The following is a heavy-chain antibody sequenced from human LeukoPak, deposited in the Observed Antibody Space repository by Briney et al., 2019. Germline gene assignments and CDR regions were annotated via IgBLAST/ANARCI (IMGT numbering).Heavy chain of an antibody. CDR3: ARRGYCSGGSCYGRRSFYYYMDV. Sequence: GASVKVSCXASGGTFSSYAISWVRQAHGQGLEWMAGIIPIFGTANYAQEFQGRVTITADESTSTAYMELSSLRSEDTAVYYCARRGYCSGGSCYGRRSFYYYMDVWGKGTTVTVSS. D-gene: IGHD2-15*01. J-gene: IGHJ6*03. CDR1: GGTFSSYA. CDR2: IIPIFGTA. V-gene: IGHV1-69*13.